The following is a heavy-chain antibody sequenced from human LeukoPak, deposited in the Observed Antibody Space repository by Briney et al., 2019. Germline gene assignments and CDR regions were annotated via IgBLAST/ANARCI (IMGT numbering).Heavy chain of an antibody. CDR2: IHTSGIT. CDR3: ASSTWKKTFDY. Sequence: SETLSLTCTVCGGSVTFYYWNWIRQPAGKGPQWIGRIHTSGITNYNPSLKSRATMSIDTSNYQFSLKLTSVTAADTAVYYCASSTWKKTFDYWGQGALVTVSS. V-gene: IGHV4-4*07. CDR1: GGSVTFYY. D-gene: IGHD6-13*01. J-gene: IGHJ4*02.